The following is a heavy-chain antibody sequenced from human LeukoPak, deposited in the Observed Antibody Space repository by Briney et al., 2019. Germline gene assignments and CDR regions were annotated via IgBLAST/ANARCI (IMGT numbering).Heavy chain of an antibody. CDR2: IHYSGIT. Sequence: SETLSLTCTVSGGSISSSNYYWGWIRQPPGKGLEWIGSIHYSGITYYNSSLKSRVTISVDTSKNQFSLKLRSVTAADTAVYNCARVAAAGSFDYWGQGTLVTVSS. J-gene: IGHJ4*02. CDR3: ARVAAAGSFDY. CDR1: GGSISSSNYY. V-gene: IGHV4-39*07. D-gene: IGHD6-13*01.